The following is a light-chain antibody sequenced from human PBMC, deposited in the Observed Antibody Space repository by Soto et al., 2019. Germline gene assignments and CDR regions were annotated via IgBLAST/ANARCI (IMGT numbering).Light chain of an antibody. V-gene: IGKV1-9*01. CDR2: AAP. CDR1: QSISRY. Sequence: DIQLTHPHSSWSASVGNRVTITCGASQSISRYLNWYQQKPGKAPKLLIYAAPSLQSGVPSRFSGSGSGTEFTLTISSLQHDDFATYYCQHYNSYSAAFGGGTKVDIK. J-gene: IGKJ4*01. CDR3: QHYNSYSAA.